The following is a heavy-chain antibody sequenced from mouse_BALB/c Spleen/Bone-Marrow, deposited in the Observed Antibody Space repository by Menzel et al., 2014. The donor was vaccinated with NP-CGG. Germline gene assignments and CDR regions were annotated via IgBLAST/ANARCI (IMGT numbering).Heavy chain of an antibody. CDR1: GFNIKDYY. Sequence: VQLQQSGAEFVRPGALVKLSCNASGFNIKDYYMHWVKQRPEQGLGWIGWIDPENGNTIYDPKFPGKASITADTSSNTAYPQLSSLTSEDTAVYYCTRWVYYGSSYSDYWGQGTTLTVSS. J-gene: IGHJ2*01. CDR2: IDPENGNT. CDR3: TRWVYYGSSYSDY. V-gene: IGHV14-1*02. D-gene: IGHD1-1*01.